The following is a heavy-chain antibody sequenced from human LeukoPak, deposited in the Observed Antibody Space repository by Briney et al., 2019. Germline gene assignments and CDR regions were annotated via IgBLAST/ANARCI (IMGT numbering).Heavy chain of an antibody. CDR2: ISGSGGST. V-gene: IGHV3-23*01. CDR1: GFTFSSYG. D-gene: IGHD6-13*01. CDR3: AKRSASGTYYFDY. J-gene: IGHJ4*02. Sequence: GGSLRLSCVASGFTFSSYGMSWVRQAPGKGLEWVSSISGSGGSTYYADSVKGRFTISRDNSKNTLYLQMNSLRAEDTAVYYCAKRSASGTYYFDYWGQGPLVTVSS.